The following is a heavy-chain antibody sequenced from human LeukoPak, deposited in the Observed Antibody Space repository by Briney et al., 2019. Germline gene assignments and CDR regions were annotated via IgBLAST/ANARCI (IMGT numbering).Heavy chain of an antibody. CDR3: ARGYCTGGVCYRRYYYYYMDV. CDR2: INHSGST. D-gene: IGHD2-8*02. V-gene: IGHV4-34*01. CDR1: GGSFSGYY. Sequence: PSETLSLTCAVYGGSFSGYYWSWIRQPPGKGLEWIGEINHSGSTNYNPSLKSRVTISVDTSKNQFSLKLRSVTAADTAVYYCARGYCTGGVCYRRYYYYYMDVWGKGTTVTVSS. J-gene: IGHJ6*03.